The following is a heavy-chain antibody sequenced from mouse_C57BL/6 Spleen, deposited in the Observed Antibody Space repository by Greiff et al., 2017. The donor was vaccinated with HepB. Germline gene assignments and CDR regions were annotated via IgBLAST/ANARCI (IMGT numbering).Heavy chain of an antibody. CDR2: ICSGGST. CDR3: ARNSILLRDFDV. CDR1: GFSFTSYG. J-gene: IGHJ1*03. V-gene: IGHV2-2*01. Sequence: QVQLKQSGPGLVQPSQSLSITCTVSGFSFTSYGVHWVRQSPGKGLEWLGVICSGGSTDYNAAFISRVSTSKDNSKSKVFFKMNSLQADDTAIYYCARNSILLRDFDVWGTGTTVTVSS. D-gene: IGHD1-1*01.